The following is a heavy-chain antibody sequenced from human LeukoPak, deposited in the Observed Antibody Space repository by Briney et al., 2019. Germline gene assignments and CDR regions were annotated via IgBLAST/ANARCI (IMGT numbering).Heavy chain of an antibody. D-gene: IGHD3-16*01. J-gene: IGHJ6*02. V-gene: IGHV3-74*01. CDR3: ARSHRGAYYYYGMDV. CDR2: INSDGSSR. Sequence: GGSLRLSCAASGFTFSHYWMHWVRQAPGKGLVWVSRINSDGSSRDYADSVKGRFTIPRDNAKNTLYLQMKSLRAEDTAVYYCARSHRGAYYYYGMDVWGQGTTVTVSS. CDR1: GFTFSHYW.